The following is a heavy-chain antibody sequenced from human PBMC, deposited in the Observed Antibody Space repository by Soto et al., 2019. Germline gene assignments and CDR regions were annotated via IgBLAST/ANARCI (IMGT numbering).Heavy chain of an antibody. CDR1: GGTFSSYA. J-gene: IGHJ6*02. D-gene: IGHD5-18*01. CDR3: ARSPDSYGYPHYYGMDV. Sequence: ASVKVSCKASGGTFSSYAISWVRQAPGQGLEWMGGIIPIFGTANYAQKFQGRVTITADESTSTAYMELSSLRSEDTAVYYCARSPDSYGYPHYYGMDVWGQGTTVTVSS. V-gene: IGHV1-69*13. CDR2: IIPIFGTA.